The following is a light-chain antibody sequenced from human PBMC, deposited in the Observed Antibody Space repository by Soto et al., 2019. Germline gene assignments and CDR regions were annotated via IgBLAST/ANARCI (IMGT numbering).Light chain of an antibody. CDR2: GAS. J-gene: IGKJ4*01. CDR1: QSVSSSY. Sequence: ETVLTQSPGTLSLSPGERATLSCRATQSVSSSYLAWYQQKPGQAPRLLIYGASNSATGIPDWFSRSGSGTDFTLTISRVEPGDFAVYYWQQYGGSPLTFGGGTKVEIK. CDR3: QQYGGSPLT. V-gene: IGKV3-20*01.